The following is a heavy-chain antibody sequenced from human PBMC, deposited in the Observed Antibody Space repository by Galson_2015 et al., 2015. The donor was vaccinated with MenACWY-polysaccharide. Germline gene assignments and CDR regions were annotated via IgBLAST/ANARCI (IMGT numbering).Heavy chain of an antibody. Sequence: SVKVSCKASGYTFTTYGISWVRQAPGQGLEWLGWISAYNGDLNYAQKLEDRVTMTTDSSTSTAYMELRSLGSDDTAVYYCARIASGRGRPGEVVITSYFDYWGQGTLVTVSS. J-gene: IGHJ4*02. CDR2: ISAYNGDL. CDR1: GYTFTTYG. D-gene: IGHD3-22*01. V-gene: IGHV1-18*01. CDR3: ARIASGRGRPGEVVITSYFDY.